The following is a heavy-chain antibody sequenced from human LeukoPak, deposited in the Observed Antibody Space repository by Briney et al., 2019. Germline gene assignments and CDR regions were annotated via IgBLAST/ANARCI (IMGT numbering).Heavy chain of an antibody. V-gene: IGHV3-21*01. CDR1: GFTFSSYS. CDR3: ARDRKYDSSGYYHY. D-gene: IGHD3-22*01. Sequence: GGSLRLSCAASGFTFSSYSMNWVRQAPGRGLEWVSSISSSSSYIYYADSVKGRFTISRDNAKNSLYLQMNSLRAEDTAVYYCARDRKYDSSGYYHYWGQGTLVTVSS. J-gene: IGHJ4*02. CDR2: ISSSSSYI.